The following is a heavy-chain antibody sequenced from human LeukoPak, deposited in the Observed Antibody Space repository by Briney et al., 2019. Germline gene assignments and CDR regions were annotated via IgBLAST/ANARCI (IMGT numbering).Heavy chain of an antibody. V-gene: IGHV3-74*01. CDR2: ISDAGAHT. J-gene: IGHJ4*02. CDR3: ARDLSGVTGYTYGRGIDY. Sequence: GGSLRLSCAASGFTFSNYWMHWVRQAPGKGLVWVSRISDAGAHTFYADSVKGRFAMSRDNAKNTLYLQMNSLRAEDTAVYYCARDLSGVTGYTYGRGIDYWGQGTLVTVSS. D-gene: IGHD5-18*01. CDR1: GFTFSNYW.